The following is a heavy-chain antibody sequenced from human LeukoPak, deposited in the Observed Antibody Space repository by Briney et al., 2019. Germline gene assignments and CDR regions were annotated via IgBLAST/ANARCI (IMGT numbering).Heavy chain of an antibody. V-gene: IGHV3-23*01. J-gene: IGHJ4*02. CDR3: AKSPGSSAWYFDY. CDR1: GFTLTNYA. Sequence: GGSLRLSCAASGFTLTNYAMTWVRQAPGKGLEWVSSISGSGDNIYYADSVKGRFTIFRDTSNNTLFVQMNSLRDEDTAVYYCAKSPGSSAWYFDYWGQGTLVTVSS. CDR2: ISGSGDNI. D-gene: IGHD6-19*01.